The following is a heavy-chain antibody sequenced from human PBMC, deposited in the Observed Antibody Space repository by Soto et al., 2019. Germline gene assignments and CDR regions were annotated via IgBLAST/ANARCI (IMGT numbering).Heavy chain of an antibody. CDR1: GGTFSSFV. V-gene: IGHV1-69*13. J-gene: IGHJ5*02. D-gene: IGHD6-6*01. CDR2: IIPILGTT. Sequence: SVKVSCKASGGTFSSFVINWLRQAPGQGLEWMGGIIPILGTTNYAQKFQGRVTITADESTSTAYLELSSLRSEGTAVYYCATDXEPVLYSSSSRYIWLDPWGQGTLVTVSS. CDR3: ATDXEPVLYSSSSRYIWLDP.